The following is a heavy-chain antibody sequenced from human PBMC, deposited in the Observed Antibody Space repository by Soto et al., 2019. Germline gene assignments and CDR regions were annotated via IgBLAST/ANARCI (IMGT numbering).Heavy chain of an antibody. D-gene: IGHD6-13*01. CDR3: ARQNSSSWPYYYYYGMDV. J-gene: IGHJ6*02. CDR1: GGSISSSSYY. V-gene: IGHV4-39*01. Sequence: PSETLSLTCTVSGGSISSSSYYWGWIRQPPGKGLEWIGSIYYSGSTYYNPSLKSRVTISVDTSKNQFSLKLSSVTAADTAVYYCARQNSSSWPYYYYYGMDVWGQGTTVTVSS. CDR2: IYYSGST.